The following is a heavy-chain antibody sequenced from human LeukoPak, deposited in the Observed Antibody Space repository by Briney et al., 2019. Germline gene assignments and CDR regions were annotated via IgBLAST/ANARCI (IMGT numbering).Heavy chain of an antibody. CDR1: GFTFSSYA. CDR3: ARDLDLGYYDSSGYEGTFDY. D-gene: IGHD3-22*01. Sequence: GRSLRLSSAASGFTFSSYAMHWVRQAPGKGLEWVAVISYDGSNKYYADSVKGRFTISRDNSKNTLYPQMNSLRAEDTAVYYCARDLDLGYYDSSGYEGTFDYWGQGTLVTVSS. CDR2: ISYDGSNK. V-gene: IGHV3-30-3*01. J-gene: IGHJ4*02.